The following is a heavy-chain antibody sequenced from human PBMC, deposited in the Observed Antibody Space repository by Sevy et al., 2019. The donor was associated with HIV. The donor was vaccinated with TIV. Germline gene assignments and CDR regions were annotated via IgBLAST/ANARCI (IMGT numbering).Heavy chain of an antibody. V-gene: IGHV3-23*01. CDR1: GFTFSHYA. CDR2: ISGSGIST. D-gene: IGHD5-12*01. CDR3: GEMATIGDGFDV. J-gene: IGHJ3*01. Sequence: GGSLRLSCVASGFTFSHYAMSWVRQAPGKGLEWVSAISGSGISTYYAHSVKGRFTISRDKSKNTLYLQMNSLRAEDTAVYYCGEMATIGDGFDVWGQGTMVTVSS.